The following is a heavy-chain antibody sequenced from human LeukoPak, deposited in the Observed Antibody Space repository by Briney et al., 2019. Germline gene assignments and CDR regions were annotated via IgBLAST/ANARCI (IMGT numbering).Heavy chain of an antibody. J-gene: IGHJ4*02. CDR2: IYYSGST. Sequence: AETLSLTCTVSGGSISSYYWSWIRQPPGKGLEWIGYIYYSGSTNYNPSLKSRVTISVDTSKNQFSLKLRSVTAADTAVYYCARVTGYMIEDYFDYWGQGILVTVSS. D-gene: IGHD3-9*01. CDR3: ARVTGYMIEDYFDY. V-gene: IGHV4-59*01. CDR1: GGSISSYY.